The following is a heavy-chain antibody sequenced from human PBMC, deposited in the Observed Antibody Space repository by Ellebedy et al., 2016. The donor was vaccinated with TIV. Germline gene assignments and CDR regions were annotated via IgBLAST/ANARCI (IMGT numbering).Heavy chain of an antibody. CDR1: GFTFTTHA. CDR3: AKGPTTRYYYMGV. D-gene: IGHD1-26*01. J-gene: IGHJ6*03. CDR2: ISGSGDST. Sequence: GGSLRLSXVASGFTFTTHAMSWVRQAPGKGLEWVSAISGSGDSTYYVDSVKGRFTISRDNSKNTLFLQMNSLRAEDTAVYYCAKGPTTRYYYMGVWGKGTTVTVSS. V-gene: IGHV3-23*01.